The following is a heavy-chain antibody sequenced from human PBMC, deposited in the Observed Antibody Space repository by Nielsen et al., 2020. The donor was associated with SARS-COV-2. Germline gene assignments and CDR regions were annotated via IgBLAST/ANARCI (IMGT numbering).Heavy chain of an antibody. CDR2: IYPGDSDT. D-gene: IGHD3-10*01. V-gene: IGHV5-51*01. J-gene: IGHJ4*02. CDR1: GYSFSTYW. CDR3: ARGYYFGSGGVEY. Sequence: GESLKISCQGSGYSFSTYWIAWVRQMPGKGLEWMGIIYPGDSDTRYSPSFQGQVTISANKSISTAYLQWNSLKASDTAMYYCARGYYFGSGGVEYWGQGTLVTVSS.